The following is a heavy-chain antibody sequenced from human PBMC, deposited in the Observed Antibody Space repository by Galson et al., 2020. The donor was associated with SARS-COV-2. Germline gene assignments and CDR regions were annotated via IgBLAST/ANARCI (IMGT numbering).Heavy chain of an antibody. V-gene: IGHV3-66*04. Sequence: GGSLRLSCTASGFSVSDKYMSWVRRAPGNGLEWVSVLYTDGRTHYVDSVKGRFTISRDNSKNTLYLQMNSLRAEDTAVYYCARHVEGDFWCFDLWGRGTLVTVSP. D-gene: IGHD1-1*01. J-gene: IGHJ2*01. CDR1: GFSVSDKY. CDR2: LYTDGRT. CDR3: ARHVEGDFWCFDL.